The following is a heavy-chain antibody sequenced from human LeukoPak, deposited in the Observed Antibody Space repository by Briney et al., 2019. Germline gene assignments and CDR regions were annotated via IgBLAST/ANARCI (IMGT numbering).Heavy chain of an antibody. CDR1: GFPFSTYA. CDR2: ISGSGTST. Sequence: PGGSRRLSCAASGFPFSTYAMNWVRQAPGKGLEWVSGISGSGTSTSYADSVKGRFTISRDNSKNTLYLQMNSLRAEDTAVYYCAKSRSTSNNWFEPWGREPWSPSPQ. J-gene: IGHJ5*02. V-gene: IGHV3-23*01. CDR3: AKSRSTSNNWFEP. D-gene: IGHD2-2*01.